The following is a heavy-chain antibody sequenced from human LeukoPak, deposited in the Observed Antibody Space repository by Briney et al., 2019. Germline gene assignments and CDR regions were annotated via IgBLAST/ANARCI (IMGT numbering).Heavy chain of an antibody. V-gene: IGHV3-23*01. J-gene: IGHJ6*03. Sequence: GGSLRLSCAASGFTVSTNYMNWVRQAPGKGLEWVSAISGSGGSTYYADSVKGRFTISRDNSKNTLYLQMNSLRAEDTAVYYCAKVSDSSSWPYYYYYMDVWGKGTTVTVSS. CDR2: ISGSGGST. D-gene: IGHD6-6*01. CDR3: AKVSDSSSWPYYYYYMDV. CDR1: GFTVSTNY.